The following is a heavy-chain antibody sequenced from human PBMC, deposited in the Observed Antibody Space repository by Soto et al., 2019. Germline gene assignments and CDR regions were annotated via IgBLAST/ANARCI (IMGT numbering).Heavy chain of an antibody. V-gene: IGHV4-39*01. CDR2: NNYSGSN. J-gene: IGHJ6*02. CDR3: AILFWFGGYYYYVMDV. Sequence: SETLSLTCTGSAGSIRPSAYCWGCFPQPQGKGLDWIGSNNYSGSNYYNPSLQSRITISVDKYKNQFSLKLSSVTAAATAVYSCAILFWFGGYYYYVMDVWAQRTSV. CDR1: AGSIRPSAYC. D-gene: IGHD3-10*01.